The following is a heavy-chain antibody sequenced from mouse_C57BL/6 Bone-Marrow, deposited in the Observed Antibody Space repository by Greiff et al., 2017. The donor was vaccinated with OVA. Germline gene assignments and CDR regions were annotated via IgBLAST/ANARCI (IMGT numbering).Heavy chain of an antibody. Sequence: VQLQQSGPELVKPGASVKISCKASGYTFTDYYMNWVKQSHGKSLEWIGDINPNNGGTSYNQKFKGKATLTVDKSSSTAYMELRSLTSEDSAVYYCARHYGSSYEGYYFDYWGQGTTLTVSS. V-gene: IGHV1-26*01. J-gene: IGHJ2*01. D-gene: IGHD1-1*01. CDR2: INPNNGGT. CDR3: ARHYGSSYEGYYFDY. CDR1: GYTFTDYY.